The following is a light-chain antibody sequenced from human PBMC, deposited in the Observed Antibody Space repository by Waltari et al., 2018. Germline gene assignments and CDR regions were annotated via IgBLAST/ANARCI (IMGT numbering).Light chain of an antibody. CDR3: VQAIACPWT. J-gene: IGKJ1*01. Sequence: DIVMTQTPLSLPITPGAPASISCRSSQSLLHSNGNTYLHWYLQKPGQSPQLLIYGGSNRASGVPDRFSGSGSGTDFTLKISKVEAEDVGVYYCVQAIACPWTFGQGTRVEIK. CDR2: GGS. V-gene: IGKV2-40*01. CDR1: QSLLHSNGNTY.